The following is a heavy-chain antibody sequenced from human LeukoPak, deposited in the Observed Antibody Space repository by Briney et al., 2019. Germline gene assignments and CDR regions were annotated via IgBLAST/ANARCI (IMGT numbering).Heavy chain of an antibody. CDR3: AGFPNWNNPVY. Sequence: SQTLSLTNSVSGASISSGNYFWSWIRQSPGKGLEWIGYIYYRGTTYYNPSLKSRVIISEDSSKSQFSLELTSVTAADTAVYYCAGFPNWNNPVYWGQGTLVTVSS. J-gene: IGHJ4*02. V-gene: IGHV4-30-4*08. D-gene: IGHD1/OR15-1a*01. CDR2: IYYRGTT. CDR1: GASISSGNYF.